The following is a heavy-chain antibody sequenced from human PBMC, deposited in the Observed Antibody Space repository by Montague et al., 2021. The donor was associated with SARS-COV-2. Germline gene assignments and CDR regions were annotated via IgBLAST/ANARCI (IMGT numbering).Heavy chain of an antibody. CDR1: GVSFSGYY. CDR2: INHSGST. CDR3: ARGSWHIVVVTAIRDGYYGMDV. D-gene: IGHD2-21*02. Sequence: SETLSLTCVVYGVSFSGYYWSWIRQPLGKGLEWIGEINHSGSTXXXPSXXXRVTISVDTSKNQFSLKLSSVTAAATAVYYCARGSWHIVVVTAIRDGYYGMDVWGQGTTVTVSS. J-gene: IGHJ6*02. V-gene: IGHV4-34*01.